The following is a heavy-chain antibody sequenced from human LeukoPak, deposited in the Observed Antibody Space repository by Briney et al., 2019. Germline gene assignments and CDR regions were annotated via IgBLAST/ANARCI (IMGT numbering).Heavy chain of an antibody. J-gene: IGHJ4*02. V-gene: IGHV1-2*02. CDR3: ARVADGYYFDY. CDR2: INPNSGDT. Sequence: ASVKVSFKASGYTFTGYYMHWVRQAPGQGLDWMGWINPNSGDTNYAQKFHGRVTMTSDTAINTAYMELSRLTSDDTAVYHCARVADGYYFDYWGQGTLVTVSS. CDR1: GYTFTGYY. D-gene: IGHD6-25*01.